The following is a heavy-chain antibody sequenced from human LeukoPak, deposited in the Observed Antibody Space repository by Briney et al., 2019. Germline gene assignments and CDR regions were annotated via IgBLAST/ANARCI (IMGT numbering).Heavy chain of an antibody. CDR2: IKEDGSVK. Sequence: GGSLRLSCAASGFTFASYWMTWVRQAPGKGLELVANIKEDGSVKYYVDSVKGRFTISRDNAKNSLYLQMNRLRAEDTALYYCVYGGSYYVAWGQGTLVTVSS. V-gene: IGHV3-7*01. CDR3: VYGGSYYVA. J-gene: IGHJ5*02. D-gene: IGHD1-26*01. CDR1: GFTFASYW.